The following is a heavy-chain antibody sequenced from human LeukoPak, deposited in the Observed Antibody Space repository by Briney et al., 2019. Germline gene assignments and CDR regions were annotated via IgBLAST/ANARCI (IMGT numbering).Heavy chain of an antibody. D-gene: IGHD5-12*01. CDR3: ARGTDMTPISGYYSFVY. CDR1: GGSISSSSYY. V-gene: IGHV4-39*07. J-gene: IGHJ4*02. Sequence: SETLSLTCTVSGGSISSSSYYWGWIRQPPGKGLEWIGSIYYSGSTYYNPSLKSRVTISVDTSKNQFSLKLSSVTAADTAVYYCARGTDMTPISGYYSFVYWGQGTLVSVSS. CDR2: IYYSGST.